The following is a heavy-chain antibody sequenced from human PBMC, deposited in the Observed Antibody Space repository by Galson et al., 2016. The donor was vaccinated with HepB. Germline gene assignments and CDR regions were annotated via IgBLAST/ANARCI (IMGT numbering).Heavy chain of an antibody. J-gene: IGHJ5*02. Sequence: SLRLSCAASGFTFTDYYMSWIRQAPGKGLEWLSYISATGIRTYYADSVKGRFNISRDNTKNSLYLQMNSLRVEDTAVYYCVRGIDPWGQGTLVTVSS. CDR3: VRGIDP. V-gene: IGHV3-11*01. CDR1: GFTFTDYY. CDR2: ISATGIRT.